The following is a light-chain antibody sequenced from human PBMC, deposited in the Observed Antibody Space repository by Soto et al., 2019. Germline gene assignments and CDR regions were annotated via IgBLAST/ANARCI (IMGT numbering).Light chain of an antibody. V-gene: IGKV3-20*01. CDR1: QSVSSSY. CDR3: QQYGISPWT. Sequence: ETVLTQSPGTLSLSPGERATLSCRASQSVSSSYLAWYQQKPGQAPRLLIYGASSRATGIPDRFSGSGSGTDFTLTLSRLEPEDFAVYYFQQYGISPWTFGQGTKVEIK. J-gene: IGKJ1*01. CDR2: GAS.